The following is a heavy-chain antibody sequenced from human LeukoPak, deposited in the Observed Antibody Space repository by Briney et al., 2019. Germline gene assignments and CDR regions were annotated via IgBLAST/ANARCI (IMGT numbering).Heavy chain of an antibody. Sequence: GESLKISCKGSGYRFTNYWIGWVRQMPGKGLECLGIIYPDDSDIRYSPSFQGQVTISADKSVSTAYLQWSSLKASDTAIYYCARHTRGVDTALVQDAFDIWGQGTRVTVSS. CDR2: IYPDDSDI. J-gene: IGHJ3*02. V-gene: IGHV5-51*01. CDR3: ARHTRGVDTALVQDAFDI. CDR1: GYRFTNYW. D-gene: IGHD5-18*01.